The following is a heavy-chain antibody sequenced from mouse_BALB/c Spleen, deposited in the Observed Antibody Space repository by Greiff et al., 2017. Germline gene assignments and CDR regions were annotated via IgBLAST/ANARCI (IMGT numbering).Heavy chain of an antibody. Sequence: QVQLQQSGAELMKPGASVKISCKATGYTFSSYWIEWVKQRPGHGLEWIGEILPGSGSTNYNEKFKGKATFTADTSSNTAYMQLSSLTSEDSAVYYCARETMITTGFAYWGQGTLVTVSA. D-gene: IGHD2-4*01. CDR1: GYTFSSYW. CDR2: ILPGSGST. J-gene: IGHJ3*01. V-gene: IGHV1-9*01. CDR3: ARETMITTGFAY.